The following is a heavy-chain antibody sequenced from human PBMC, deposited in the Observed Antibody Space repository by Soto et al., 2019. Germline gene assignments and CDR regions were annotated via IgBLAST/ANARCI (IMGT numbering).Heavy chain of an antibody. CDR2: IKSKADGGTT. D-gene: IGHD3-22*01. Sequence: EVQLVESGGGLVKPGGSLRLSCAASGFIFSNAWMNWVRQAPGKGLEWVGRIKSKADGGTTDYAAPVKGRFTISRDGAKNTLYLQMNSLKTEDTAVYYCTTGDYYDSSGYYYIDYWGQGTLVTVSS. CDR3: TTGDYYDSSGYYYIDY. J-gene: IGHJ4*02. CDR1: GFIFSNAW. V-gene: IGHV3-15*07.